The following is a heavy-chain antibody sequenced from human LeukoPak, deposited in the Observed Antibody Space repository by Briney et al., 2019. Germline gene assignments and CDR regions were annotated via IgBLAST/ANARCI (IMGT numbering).Heavy chain of an antibody. J-gene: IGHJ4*02. Sequence: SETLSLTCAVSGGSISSYYWSWIRQPPGKGLEWIGYIYYSGSTYYNPSLKSRVTISVDTSKNQFSLKLSSVTAADTAVYYCARTDRDDFWSGYHYYFDYWGQGTLVTVSS. D-gene: IGHD3-3*01. V-gene: IGHV4-59*06. CDR3: ARTDRDDFWSGYHYYFDY. CDR1: GGSISSYY. CDR2: IYYSGST.